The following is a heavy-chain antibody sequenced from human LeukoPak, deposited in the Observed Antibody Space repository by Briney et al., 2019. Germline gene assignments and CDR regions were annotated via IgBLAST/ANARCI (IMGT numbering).Heavy chain of an antibody. CDR2: IYPGDSDT. CDR3: ARPIRDGDYLPYYFDY. CDR1: GYSFTSYW. J-gene: IGHJ4*02. D-gene: IGHD4-17*01. Sequence: NHGESLKISCKGSGYSFTSYWIGWVRQMPGKGLEWMGIIYPGDSDTRYSPSFQGQVTISADKSISTAYLQWSSLKASDTAMYYCARPIRDGDYLPYYFDYWGQGTLVTVSS. V-gene: IGHV5-51*01.